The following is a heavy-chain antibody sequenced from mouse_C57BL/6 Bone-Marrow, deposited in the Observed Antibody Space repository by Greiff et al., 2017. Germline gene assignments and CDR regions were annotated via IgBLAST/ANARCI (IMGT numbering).Heavy chain of an antibody. CDR3: AREGDYYGSSYGDY. CDR1: GYTFTSYG. V-gene: IGHV1-81*01. D-gene: IGHD1-1*01. Sequence: QVQLQQSGAELARPGASVKLSCKASGYTFTSYGISWVKQRTGQGLEWIGEIYPRSGNTYYNEKIKGKATLTADKSSSTAYMELRSLTSEDSAVYFCAREGDYYGSSYGDYWGQGTTLTVSS. CDR2: IYPRSGNT. J-gene: IGHJ2*01.